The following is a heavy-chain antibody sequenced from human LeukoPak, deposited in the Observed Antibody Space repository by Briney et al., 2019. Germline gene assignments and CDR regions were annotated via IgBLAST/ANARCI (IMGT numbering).Heavy chain of an antibody. V-gene: IGHV4-39*07. J-gene: IGHJ3*02. CDR2: IYYSGST. Sequence: PSETLSLTCTVSGGSISSSSYYWGWIRQPPGKGLEWIGSIYYSGSTYYNPSLKSRVTISVDTSKNQFSLKLSSVTAADTAVYYCWKDYDSSGYADAFDIWGQGTMVTVSS. D-gene: IGHD3-22*01. CDR3: WKDYDSSGYADAFDI. CDR1: GGSISSSSYY.